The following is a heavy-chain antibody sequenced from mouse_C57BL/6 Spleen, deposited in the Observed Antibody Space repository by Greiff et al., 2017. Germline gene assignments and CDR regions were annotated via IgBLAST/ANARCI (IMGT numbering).Heavy chain of an antibody. J-gene: IGHJ3*01. CDR3: ANWDWFAY. CDR2: INPNNGGT. Sequence: VQLQQSGPELVKPGASVKISCKASGYTFTDYYMNWVKQSHGKSLEWIGDINPNNGGTSYNQKFTGKATLTVDKSSSTAYMELRSLTAEDSAVYYCANWDWFAYWGQGTLVTVSA. V-gene: IGHV1-26*01. CDR1: GYTFTDYY. D-gene: IGHD4-1*01.